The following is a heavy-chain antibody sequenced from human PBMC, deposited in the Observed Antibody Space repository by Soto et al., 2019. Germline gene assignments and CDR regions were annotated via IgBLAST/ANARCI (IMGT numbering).Heavy chain of an antibody. CDR2: IIPIFGTA. D-gene: IGHD4-4*01. CDR1: GGTFSSYA. V-gene: IGHV1-69*12. CDR3: ASGPTVPTKDAFDI. Sequence: QVQLVQSGAEVKKPGSSVKVSCKASGGTFSSYAISWVRQAPGQGLEWMGGIIPIFGTANYAQKFQGRVTITADESTSTADMELSSLRSEDTAVYYCASGPTVPTKDAFDIWGQGTMVTVSS. J-gene: IGHJ3*02.